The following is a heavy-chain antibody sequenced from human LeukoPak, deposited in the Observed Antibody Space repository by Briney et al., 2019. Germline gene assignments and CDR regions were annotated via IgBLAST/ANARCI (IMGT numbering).Heavy chain of an antibody. CDR1: GFTFSHYW. Sequence: HPGGSLRLSCAASGFTFSHYWMHWVRQAPGKGLVWVSRVNSDGSTTNYADSVKGRFTISRDNAENTLYMRMNSLRPEDTAVYYCARAGYCSGGSCYGSDYWGQGTLVSVSS. CDR3: ARAGYCSGGSCYGSDY. CDR2: VNSDGSTT. J-gene: IGHJ4*02. V-gene: IGHV3-74*01. D-gene: IGHD2-15*01.